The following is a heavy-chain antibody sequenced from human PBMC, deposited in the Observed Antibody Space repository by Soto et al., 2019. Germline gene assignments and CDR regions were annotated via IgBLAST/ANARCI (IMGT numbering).Heavy chain of an antibody. CDR3: ATRPEIYYGSGSYYPLDY. CDR1: GFTFSSYG. D-gene: IGHD3-10*01. CDR2: ISYDGSNK. J-gene: IGHJ4*02. Sequence: GGSLRLSCAASGFTFSSYGMHWVRQAPGKGLEWVAVISYDGSNKYYADSVKGRFTISRDNSKNTLYLQMNSLRAEDTAVYYCATRPEIYYGSGSYYPLDYWGQGTLVTVSS. V-gene: IGHV3-30*03.